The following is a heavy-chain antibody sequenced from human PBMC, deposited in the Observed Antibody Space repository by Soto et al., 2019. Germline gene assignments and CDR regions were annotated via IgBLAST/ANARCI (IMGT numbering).Heavy chain of an antibody. D-gene: IGHD3-9*01. CDR1: GGSISSDPYY. J-gene: IGHJ4*02. CDR3: ARDQDDVLTGWYYFVY. Sequence: KTSETLSLTCTVSGGSISSDPYYWTWIRQSPGKGLEWLGSTYYSGSTYYNPSLKSRLSISIDAAKNQFSLRLNSVTAADTAVYYCARDQDDVLTGWYYFVYWGQGTLVTVSS. V-gene: IGHV4-30-4*01. CDR2: TYYSGST.